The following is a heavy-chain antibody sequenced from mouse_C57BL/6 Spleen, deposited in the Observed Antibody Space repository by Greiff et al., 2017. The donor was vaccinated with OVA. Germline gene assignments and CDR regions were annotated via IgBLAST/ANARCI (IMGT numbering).Heavy chain of an antibody. CDR3: ARSTYDGYYVGAMDY. V-gene: IGHV1-80*01. D-gene: IGHD2-3*01. Sequence: QVQLQQSGAELVKPGASVKISCKASGYAFSSYWMNWVKQRPGKGLEWIGQIYPGDGDTNYNGKFKGKATLTADKSSSTAYMQLSSLTSEDSAVYFCARSTYDGYYVGAMDYWGQGTSVTVSS. CDR2: IYPGDGDT. J-gene: IGHJ4*01. CDR1: GYAFSSYW.